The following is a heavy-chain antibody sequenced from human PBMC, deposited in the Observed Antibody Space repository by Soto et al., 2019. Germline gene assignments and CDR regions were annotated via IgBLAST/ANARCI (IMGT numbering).Heavy chain of an antibody. Sequence: QVRLVQSGAEVKEPGDSVRVSCEASGYTFTAYHIHWVRQAPGQGLEWMGWINPKFGDTGYAQDFQGRVSMTSDMSISTVYMEVSRLTSDDTAIYYCARNMDYYYGRGSGNGHGVWGQWTTVTVFS. J-gene: IGHJ6*02. CDR2: INPKFGDT. V-gene: IGHV1-2*02. CDR1: GYTFTAYH. CDR3: ARNMDYYYGRGSGNGHGV. D-gene: IGHD3-10*02.